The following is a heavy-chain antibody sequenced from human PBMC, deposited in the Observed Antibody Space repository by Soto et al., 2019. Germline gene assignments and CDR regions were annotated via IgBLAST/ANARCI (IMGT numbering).Heavy chain of an antibody. CDR3: VRGYPYSSGP. D-gene: IGHD3-22*01. CDR2: MNPNRGNT. CDR1: GYTFTSHD. V-gene: IGHV1-8*01. Sequence: QVQLAQSGAEVKKPGASVKVSCKASGYTFTSHDINWVRQATGQGLEWMGWMNPNRGNTGYAQKFQGRVTMTRSTSISTAYMELSNLRSEDTAVYYCVRGYPYSSGPWGQGTLVTVSS. J-gene: IGHJ5*02.